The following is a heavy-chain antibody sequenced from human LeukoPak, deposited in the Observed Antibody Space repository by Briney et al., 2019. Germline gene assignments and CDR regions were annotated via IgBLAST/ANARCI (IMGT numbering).Heavy chain of an antibody. J-gene: IGHJ5*02. CDR1: GYTFTGYY. Sequence: ASVKVSCKASGYTFTGYYMHWVRQAPGQGLEWMGWINPNSGGTNYAQKFQGRVTTTRDTSISTAYMELSRLRSEDTAVYYCARDLRYYDSSGLNWFDPWGQGTLVTVSS. CDR2: INPNSGGT. V-gene: IGHV1-2*02. CDR3: ARDLRYYDSSGLNWFDP. D-gene: IGHD3-22*01.